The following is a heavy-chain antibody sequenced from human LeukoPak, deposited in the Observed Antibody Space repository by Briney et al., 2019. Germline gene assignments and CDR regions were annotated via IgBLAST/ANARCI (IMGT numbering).Heavy chain of an antibody. CDR1: GFTVSSNY. Sequence: GGSLRLSCAASGFTVSSNYMSWVRQAPGKGLEWVSVIYSGGSTYYADSVKGRFTISRDNSKNTLYLQMNSLRAEDTAVYYCARAQRGLYYYDSSDNAGGFDYWGQGTLVTVSS. CDR3: ARAQRGLYYYDSSDNAGGFDY. D-gene: IGHD3-22*01. CDR2: IYSGGST. J-gene: IGHJ4*02. V-gene: IGHV3-66*01.